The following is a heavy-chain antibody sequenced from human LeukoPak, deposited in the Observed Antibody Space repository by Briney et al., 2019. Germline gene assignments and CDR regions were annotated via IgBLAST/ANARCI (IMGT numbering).Heavy chain of an antibody. CDR2: IYPGDSDT. D-gene: IGHD4-23*01. J-gene: IGHJ3*02. CDR1: GYSFTSYW. CDR3: ARHSRGNNDAFDI. V-gene: IGHV5-51*01. Sequence: GAPLKISCKGSGYSFTSYWIGWVRQLPGEGLEWMGIIYPGDSDTRYSPSFQGQVTISADKSISTAYLQWSSLKALDTAMYYCARHSRGNNDAFDIWGQGTMATVSS.